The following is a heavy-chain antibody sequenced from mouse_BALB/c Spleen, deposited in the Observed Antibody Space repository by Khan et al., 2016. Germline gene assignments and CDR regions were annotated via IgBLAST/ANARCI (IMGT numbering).Heavy chain of an antibody. CDR3: RRDACYPYALDY. Sequence: EVQLVESGGGLVQPKGSLKLSCAASGFTFKTYAMNWVRQAPGTGLEWIARIRSTSNNFATYYADSVKDRFTISRDDSQNMLSLPMNTLQTEDTAMYYCRRDACYPYALDYWGQGTSVTVSS. CDR1: GFTFKTYA. D-gene: IGHD1-1*01. V-gene: IGHV10-1*02. CDR2: IRSTSNNFAT. J-gene: IGHJ4*01.